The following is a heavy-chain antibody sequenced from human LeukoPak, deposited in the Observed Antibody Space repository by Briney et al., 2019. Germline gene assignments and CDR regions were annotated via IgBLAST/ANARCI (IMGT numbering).Heavy chain of an antibody. CDR3: ARELRRDDC. CDR1: GHTFTSYD. D-gene: IGHD2-21*01. J-gene: IGHJ4*02. Sequence: GASVKVSCKASGHTFTSYDINWVRQATGQGLEWMGYMNPNSGDTGYAQKFQGRVTMTWDTSISTAYMELSSLRSEDTAMYYCARELRRDDCWGQGTLVTVSS. CDR2: MNPNSGDT. V-gene: IGHV1-8*01.